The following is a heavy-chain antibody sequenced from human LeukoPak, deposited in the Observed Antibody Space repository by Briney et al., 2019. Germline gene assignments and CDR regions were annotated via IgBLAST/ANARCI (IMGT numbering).Heavy chain of an antibody. J-gene: IGHJ4*02. CDR3: ARDGTSIVGSLDY. V-gene: IGHV3-7*05. D-gene: IGHD1-26*01. CDR2: IKQDGSEK. Sequence: GGSLRLSCAASGFTFSDYWMNWVRQAPGKGLEWVASIKQDGSEKYYVDSVKGRFTISRDNAKDSLYLQMNSLRAEDTAVYYCARDGTSIVGSLDYWGQGTLVTVSS. CDR1: GFTFSDYW.